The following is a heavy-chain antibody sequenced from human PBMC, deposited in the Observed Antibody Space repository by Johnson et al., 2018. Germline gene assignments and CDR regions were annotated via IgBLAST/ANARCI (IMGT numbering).Heavy chain of an antibody. V-gene: IGHV1-69*12. Sequence: QVQLVQSGAEVKKPGSSVKVSCKASGGTFSSYAISWVRQAPGQGREWMGGIIPIFGTANYAQKFQGRVTMTADESASTAYMELSSLRSEDTAVYYCNFDYGSESYGYGMDVWGQGTTVTVSS. J-gene: IGHJ6*02. CDR2: IIPIFGTA. D-gene: IGHD3-10*01. CDR3: NFDYGSESYGYGMDV. CDR1: GGTFSSYA.